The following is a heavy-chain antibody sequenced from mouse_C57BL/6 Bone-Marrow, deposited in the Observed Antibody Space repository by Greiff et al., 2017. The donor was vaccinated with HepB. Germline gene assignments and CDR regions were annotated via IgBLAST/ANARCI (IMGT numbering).Heavy chain of an antibody. J-gene: IGHJ2*01. Sequence: QVHVKQSGAELAKPGASVKLSCKASGYTFTSYWMHWVKQRPGQGLEWIGYINPSSGYTKYNQKFKDKATLTADKSSSTAYMQLSSLTYEYSAVYYCARWGVLRALYFDYWGQGTTLTVSS. CDR2: INPSSGYT. V-gene: IGHV1-7*01. CDR1: GYTFTSYW. D-gene: IGHD1-1*01. CDR3: ARWGVLRALYFDY.